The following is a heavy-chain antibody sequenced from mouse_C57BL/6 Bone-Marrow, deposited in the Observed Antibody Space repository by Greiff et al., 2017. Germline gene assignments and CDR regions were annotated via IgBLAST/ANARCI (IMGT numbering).Heavy chain of an antibody. CDR1: GYSITSAY. J-gene: IGHJ2*01. CDR2: ISYSGST. V-gene: IGHV3-8*01. Sequence: EVQRVESGPGLAKPSQTLSLTCSVTGYSITSAYWNWIRKFPGNKLEYMGYISYSGSTYYNPSLKSRISITRYTTKNQYYLRLNSVTTEDTATYYCARHFRDYFDYWGQGTTLTVSS. CDR3: ARHFRDYFDY.